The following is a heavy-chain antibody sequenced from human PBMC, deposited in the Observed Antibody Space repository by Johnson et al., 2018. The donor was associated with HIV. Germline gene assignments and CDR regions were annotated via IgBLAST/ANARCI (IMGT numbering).Heavy chain of an antibody. CDR3: AKDGDSSSWYPGDAFDI. Sequence: QVQLVESGGGVVQPGRSLRLSCVASGFTFSSYGMHWVRQAPGQGLEWVAVISYDGSNKYYADSVKGRFTISRDNSKNTLYLQMNSLRAEDTAVYYCAKDGDSSSWYPGDAFDIWGQGTMVTVSS. D-gene: IGHD6-13*01. CDR1: GFTFSSYG. V-gene: IGHV3-30*18. CDR2: ISYDGSNK. J-gene: IGHJ3*02.